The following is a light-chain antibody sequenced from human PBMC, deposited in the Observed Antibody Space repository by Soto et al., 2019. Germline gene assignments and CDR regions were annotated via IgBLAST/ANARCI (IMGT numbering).Light chain of an antibody. CDR2: AAS. J-gene: IGKJ1*01. Sequence: EMAVTQSPATLSVSPGERATLSCRASQSVASNLAWYQQKPGQTPRLLIYAASTRATSIPARFSGSGSGTDFNLTITSLQSEDFAVYYCQQYYHWPRTFGQGTKVDIK. V-gene: IGKV3-15*01. CDR1: QSVASN. CDR3: QQYYHWPRT.